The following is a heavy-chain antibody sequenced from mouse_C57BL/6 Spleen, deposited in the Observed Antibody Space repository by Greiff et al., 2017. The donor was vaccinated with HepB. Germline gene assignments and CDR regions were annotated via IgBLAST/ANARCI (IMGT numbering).Heavy chain of an antibody. D-gene: IGHD1-1*01. CDR3: ARGGTVVAMDY. Sequence: QVHVKQPGAELVKPGASVKMSCKASGYTFTSYWITWVKQRPGQGLEWIGDIYPGSGSTNYNEKFKSKATLTVDTSSSTAYMQLSSLTSEDSAVYYCARGGTVVAMDYWGQGTSVTVSS. CDR2: IYPGSGST. V-gene: IGHV1-55*01. CDR1: GYTFTSYW. J-gene: IGHJ4*01.